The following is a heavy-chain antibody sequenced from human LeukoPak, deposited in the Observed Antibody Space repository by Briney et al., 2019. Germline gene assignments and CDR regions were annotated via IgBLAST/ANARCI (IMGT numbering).Heavy chain of an antibody. CDR3: ARDYGGSSPFDY. D-gene: IGHD4-23*01. Sequence: GGSLRLSCAASGFAFSSYEMHWVRQAPGKGLEWVSYISSSDSTIYYADSVKGRFTISRDNAKNSLYLQMNSLRAEDTAVYYCARDYGGSSPFDYWGQGTLVTVSS. J-gene: IGHJ4*02. CDR1: GFAFSSYE. V-gene: IGHV3-48*03. CDR2: ISSSDSTI.